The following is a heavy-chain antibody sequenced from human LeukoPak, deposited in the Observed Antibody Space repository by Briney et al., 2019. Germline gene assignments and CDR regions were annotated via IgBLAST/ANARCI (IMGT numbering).Heavy chain of an antibody. CDR2: IIPIFGTA. CDR3: AREAYCGGDCSDYYYYMDV. V-gene: IGHV1-69*05. J-gene: IGHJ6*03. D-gene: IGHD2-21*02. Sequence: SVKVSCKASGCTFSSYAISWVRQAPGQGLEWMGGIIPIFGTANYAQKLQGRVTITTDESTSTAYMELSSLRSGDTAVYYCAREAYCGGDCSDYYYYMDVWGKGTTVTVS. CDR1: GCTFSSYA.